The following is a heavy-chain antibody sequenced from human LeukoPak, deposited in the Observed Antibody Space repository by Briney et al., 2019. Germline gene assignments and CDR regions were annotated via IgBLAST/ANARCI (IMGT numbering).Heavy chain of an antibody. CDR3: ARGLAGTLYYYYYYMDV. CDR1: GGSFSGYY. Sequence: SETLSLTCAVYGGSFSGYYWSWIRQPPGKGLEWIGEINHSGSTNYNPSLKSRVTISVDTSKNQFSLKLSSVTAADTAVYHCARGLAGTLYYYYYYMDVWGKGTTVTVSS. V-gene: IGHV4-34*01. J-gene: IGHJ6*03. D-gene: IGHD1-7*01. CDR2: INHSGST.